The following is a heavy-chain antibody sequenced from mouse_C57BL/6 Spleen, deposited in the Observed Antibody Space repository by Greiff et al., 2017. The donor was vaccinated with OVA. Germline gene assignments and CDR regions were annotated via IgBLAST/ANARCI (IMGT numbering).Heavy chain of an antibody. CDR3: ARYWYAMDY. J-gene: IGHJ4*01. Sequence: EVQLMESGGGLVQPGGSLSLSCAASGFTFTDYYMSWVRQPPGKALEWLGFIRHKANGYTTEYSASVKGRFTISRDNSQSILYLQMNALRAEDSATYYCARYWYAMDYWGQGTSVTVSS. CDR1: GFTFTDYY. V-gene: IGHV7-3*01. CDR2: IRHKANGYTT.